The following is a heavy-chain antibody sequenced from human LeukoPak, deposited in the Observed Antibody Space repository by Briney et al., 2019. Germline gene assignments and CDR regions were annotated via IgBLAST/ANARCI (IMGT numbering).Heavy chain of an antibody. J-gene: IGHJ6*02. Sequence: PGGSLRLSCAASGFTFSSYWMHWVRQAPGKGLEWVGRVKDKTDGGTTDYAAPVKGRFTISRDDSKNTLFLQMNSLEIEDTAVYYCTTVRGSGNFGLDVWGQGTTVTVSS. CDR1: GFTFSSYW. CDR2: VKDKTDGGTT. CDR3: TTVRGSGNFGLDV. V-gene: IGHV3-15*01. D-gene: IGHD3-16*01.